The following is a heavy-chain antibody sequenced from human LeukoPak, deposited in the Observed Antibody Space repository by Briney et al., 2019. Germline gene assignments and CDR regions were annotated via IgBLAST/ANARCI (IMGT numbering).Heavy chain of an antibody. CDR1: GFTFSSYA. Sequence: PGGSLRLSCAASGFTFSSYAMSRVRQAPGKGLEWVSAISGSGGSTYYADSVKGRFTISRDNSKNTLYLQVNSLRAEDTAVYYCAKHSYVTMVRGFLDYWGQGTLVTVSS. CDR2: ISGSGGST. D-gene: IGHD3-10*01. CDR3: AKHSYVTMVRGFLDY. J-gene: IGHJ4*02. V-gene: IGHV3-23*01.